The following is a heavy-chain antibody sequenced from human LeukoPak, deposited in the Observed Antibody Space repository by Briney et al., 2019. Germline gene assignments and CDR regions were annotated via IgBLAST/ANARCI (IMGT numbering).Heavy chain of an antibody. J-gene: IGHJ4*02. Sequence: ASVKVSCKASGYTFTSYDINWVRQATGQGLEWMGWINPNSGGTNYAQKFQGRVTMTRDTSISTAYMELSRLRSDDTAVYYCARAGAVTAAAPYYFDYWGQGTLVTVSS. CDR2: INPNSGGT. V-gene: IGHV1-2*02. CDR1: GYTFTSYD. CDR3: ARAGAVTAAAPYYFDY. D-gene: IGHD6-13*01.